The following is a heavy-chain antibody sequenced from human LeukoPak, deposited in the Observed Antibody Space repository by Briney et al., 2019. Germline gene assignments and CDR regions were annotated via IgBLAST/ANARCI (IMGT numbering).Heavy chain of an antibody. CDR3: ASRYCSSTSCLLDAFDI. CDR1: GGSFSDFF. D-gene: IGHD2-2*01. Sequence: SETLSLTCAVYGGSFSDFFWSWIRQPPGKGLEWIGEINHSGCTNYNPSLMSRVTISVDTSKSQISLKMSSVTAADTAAYYCASRYCSSTSCLLDAFDIWGQGTMVSVSS. CDR2: INHSGCT. V-gene: IGHV4-34*01. J-gene: IGHJ3*02.